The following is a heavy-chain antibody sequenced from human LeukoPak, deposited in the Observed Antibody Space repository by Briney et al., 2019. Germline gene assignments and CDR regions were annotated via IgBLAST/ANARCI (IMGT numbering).Heavy chain of an antibody. V-gene: IGHV4-4*07. CDR3: ARAGNNWSFDY. J-gene: IGHJ4*02. D-gene: IGHD1-1*01. Sequence: GNTNYNPSLKSRVTMAVDTSKNQFPLKVSSVTAADTAVYYCARAGNNWSFDYWGQGTLVTVSS. CDR2: GNT.